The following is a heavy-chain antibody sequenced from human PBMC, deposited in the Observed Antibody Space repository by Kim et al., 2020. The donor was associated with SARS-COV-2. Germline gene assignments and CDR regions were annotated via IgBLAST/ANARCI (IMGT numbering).Heavy chain of an antibody. CDR1: GGSFSGYY. CDR3: ARGLTPYCSSTSCYRWFDP. Sequence: SETLPLTCAVYGGSFSGYYWSWIRQPPGKGLEWIGEINHSGSTNYNPSLKSRVTISVDTSKNQFSLKLSSVTAADTAVYYCARGLTPYCSSTSCYRWFDPWGQGTLVTVSS. D-gene: IGHD2-2*01. J-gene: IGHJ5*02. CDR2: INHSGST. V-gene: IGHV4-34*01.